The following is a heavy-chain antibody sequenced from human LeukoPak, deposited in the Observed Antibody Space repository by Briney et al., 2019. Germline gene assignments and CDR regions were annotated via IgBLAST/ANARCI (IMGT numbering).Heavy chain of an antibody. Sequence: RPGGSLRLSCAASGFTFDDYGMSWVRQAPGKGLEWVSGINWNGGSTGYADSVKGRFTISRDNAKNSLYLQMNSLRAEDTALYYCARDRSYGGAATYYYDAVDYWGQGTLVTVSS. CDR2: INWNGGST. CDR3: ARDRSYGGAATYYYDAVDY. D-gene: IGHD3-22*01. J-gene: IGHJ4*02. V-gene: IGHV3-20*04. CDR1: GFTFDDYG.